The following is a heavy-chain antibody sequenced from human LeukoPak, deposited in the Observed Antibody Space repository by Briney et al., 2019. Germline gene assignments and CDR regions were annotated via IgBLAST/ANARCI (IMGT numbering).Heavy chain of an antibody. J-gene: IGHJ4*02. CDR3: ARSGLPTVAAKFDY. D-gene: IGHD2-15*01. CDR1: GGSISSYY. Sequence: SETLSLTCTVSGGSISSYYLSWIRQPPGKGLEWIGYIYYSGSTNYNPSLKSRVTISVDTSKNQFSLKLSSVTAADTAVYYCARSGLPTVAAKFDYWGQGTLVTVSS. V-gene: IGHV4-59*01. CDR2: IYYSGST.